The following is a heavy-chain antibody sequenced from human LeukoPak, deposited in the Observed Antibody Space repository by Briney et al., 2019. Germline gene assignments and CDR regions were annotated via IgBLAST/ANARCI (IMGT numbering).Heavy chain of an antibody. Sequence: GGSLRLSCAASGFTFSSYVMIWVRQPPGKGLEWVSVIGTSGADIYYADSVKGRFSISRDNSKNTLSLQMNSLRVDDTAVDYCARDPNGGSGYWGQGTLVTVSS. CDR1: GFTFSSYV. CDR3: ARDPNGGSGY. V-gene: IGHV3-23*01. D-gene: IGHD7-27*01. J-gene: IGHJ4*02. CDR2: IGTSGADI.